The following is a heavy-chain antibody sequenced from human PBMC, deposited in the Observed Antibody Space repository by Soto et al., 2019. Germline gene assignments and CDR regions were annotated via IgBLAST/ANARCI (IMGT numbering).Heavy chain of an antibody. J-gene: IGHJ5*02. D-gene: IGHD2-2*01. CDR1: GGCSSSYY. CDR2: IYTSGST. V-gene: IGHV4-4*07. Sequence: SVIMSVTCPVAGGCSSSYYWNQLRQTAGKGLEWIGRIYTSGSTNYNPSLKSRVTMSVDTSKNQFSLKLSSVTAADTAVYYCARDWVVPAAIGGYTWFDPWGQGTLLTISS. CDR3: ARDWVVPAAIGGYTWFDP.